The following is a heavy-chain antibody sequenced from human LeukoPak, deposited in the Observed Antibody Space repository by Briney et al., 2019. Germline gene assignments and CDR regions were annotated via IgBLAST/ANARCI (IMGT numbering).Heavy chain of an antibody. CDR1: GITFSNYA. CDR2: ISGSAHKI. V-gene: IGHV3-23*01. Sequence: GGSLRLSCVASGITFSNYAVSWVRQAPEKGLDWVSVISGSAHKIRYADSVKGRFTISRDNSKNTLYLQMNSLRAEDTAVYYCARDAPPVYWGQGTLVTVSS. CDR3: ARDAPPVY. J-gene: IGHJ4*02.